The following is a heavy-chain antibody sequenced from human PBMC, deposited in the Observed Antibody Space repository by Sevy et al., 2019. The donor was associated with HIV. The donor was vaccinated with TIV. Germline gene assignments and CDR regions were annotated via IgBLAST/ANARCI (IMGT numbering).Heavy chain of an antibody. Sequence: SETLSLTCTVSGGSISSYYWSWIRQPPGKGLEWIGYIYYSGSTNYNPSLKSRVTISVDTSKNQFSLKLSSVTAADTAVYYLARDLYYYDSSGYPYYYYYYGMDVWGQGTTVTVSS. J-gene: IGHJ6*02. D-gene: IGHD3-22*01. CDR1: GGSISSYY. CDR3: ARDLYYYDSSGYPYYYYYYGMDV. V-gene: IGHV4-59*01. CDR2: IYYSGST.